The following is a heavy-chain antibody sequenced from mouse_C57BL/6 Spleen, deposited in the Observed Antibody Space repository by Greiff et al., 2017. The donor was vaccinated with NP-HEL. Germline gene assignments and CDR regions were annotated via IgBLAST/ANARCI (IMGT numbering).Heavy chain of an antibody. J-gene: IGHJ1*03. Sequence: VQLQQSGPELVKPGASVKISCKASGYAFSSSWMNWVKQRPGKGLEWIGRIYPGDGDTNYNGKFKGKATLTADKSSSTAYMQLSSLTSEDSAVYFCAREGFYYYGSSWYFDVWGTGTTVTVSS. CDR1: GYAFSSSW. D-gene: IGHD1-1*01. V-gene: IGHV1-82*01. CDR2: IYPGDGDT. CDR3: AREGFYYYGSSWYFDV.